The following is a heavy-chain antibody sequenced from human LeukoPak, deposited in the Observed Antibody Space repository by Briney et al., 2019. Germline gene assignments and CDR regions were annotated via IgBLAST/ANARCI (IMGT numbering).Heavy chain of an antibody. CDR2: INPNSGGT. CDR3: ARVSHSGYDPPGAFDI. CDR1: GYTFTGYY. V-gene: IGHV1-2*04. D-gene: IGHD5-12*01. J-gene: IGHJ3*02. Sequence: ASVKVSCKASGYTFTGYYMHWVRQAPGQGLEWMGWINPNSGGTNYAQKFQGWVIMTRDTSISTAYMELGRLRSDDTAVYYCARVSHSGYDPPGAFDIWGQGTMVTVSS.